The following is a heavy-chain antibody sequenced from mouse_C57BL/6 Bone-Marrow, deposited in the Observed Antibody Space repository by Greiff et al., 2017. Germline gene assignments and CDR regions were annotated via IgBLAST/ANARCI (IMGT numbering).Heavy chain of an antibody. Sequence: VQLQQSGAELVRPGTSVKMSCKASGYTFTNYWIGWAKQRPGHGLEWIGDIYPGGGYTNYNEQFKGKATLTADKSSSTAYMQFSSLTSEDSAIYYCARGYYGSFFDYWGQGTTLTVSS. CDR3: ARGYYGSFFDY. V-gene: IGHV1-63*01. CDR2: IYPGGGYT. J-gene: IGHJ2*01. CDR1: GYTFTNYW. D-gene: IGHD1-1*01.